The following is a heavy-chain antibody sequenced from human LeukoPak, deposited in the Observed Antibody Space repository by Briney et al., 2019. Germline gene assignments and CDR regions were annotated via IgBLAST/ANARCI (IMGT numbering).Heavy chain of an antibody. Sequence: ASVKVSCKVSGYFLTQLSMHWVRQGIGRGLEWMGGFDPVDGETIYAQKFQGRVTMTENTSTDTAYMELSSLRSDDTAVYYCAILLEDYAFSTGSAKDYWGQGTLVTVSS. J-gene: IGHJ4*02. CDR3: AILLEDYAFSTGSAKDY. D-gene: IGHD3-3*01. CDR1: GYFLTQLS. CDR2: FDPVDGET. V-gene: IGHV1-24*01.